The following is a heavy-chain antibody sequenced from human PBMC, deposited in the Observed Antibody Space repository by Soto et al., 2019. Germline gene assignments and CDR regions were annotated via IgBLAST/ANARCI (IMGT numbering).Heavy chain of an antibody. Sequence: QVQLQQWGAGLVKPSETLSLTCAVEGGSFNDDYWSWISQYPGKGVEWIGEINDSGSTKYNPALKSRVTLTVHRSKSQFSLIRSSGTAADTAISCCATVPVRKYYRSGRCQNYYFGMDVWGQGSTVAVSS. V-gene: IGHV4-34*01. CDR2: INDSGST. D-gene: IGHD3-10*01. CDR1: GGSFNDDY. CDR3: ATVPVRKYYRSGRCQNYYFGMDV. J-gene: IGHJ6*02.